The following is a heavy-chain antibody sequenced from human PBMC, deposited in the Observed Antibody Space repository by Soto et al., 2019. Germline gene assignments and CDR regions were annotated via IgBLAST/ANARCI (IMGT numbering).Heavy chain of an antibody. V-gene: IGHV3-48*03. CDR1: GFSFRGFE. CDR2: ITASGSVI. CDR3: ARAMIVVVYGLDV. D-gene: IGHD3-22*01. Sequence: DEQLVESGGGLVQPGGSLRLSCAASGFSFRGFEMAWVRQAPGKGLEWLSYITASGSVIHYADSVKGRFTISRDNAKNSLFLQMNSLRPDDTATYYCARAMIVVVYGLDVWGQGTTVIVSS. J-gene: IGHJ6*02.